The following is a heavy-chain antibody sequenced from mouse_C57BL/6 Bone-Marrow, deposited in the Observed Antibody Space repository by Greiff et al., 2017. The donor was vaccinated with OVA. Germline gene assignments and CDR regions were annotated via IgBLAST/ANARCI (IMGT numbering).Heavy chain of an antibody. CDR1: GYTFTSYW. D-gene: IGHD1-1*01. CDR3: ARGGYYGSSYCYCDY. CDR2: IYPGSGST. V-gene: IGHV1-55*01. J-gene: IGHJ2*01. Sequence: QVQLQQPGAELVKPGASVKMSCKASGYTFTSYWITWVKQRPGQGLEWIGDIYPGSGSTNYNEKFKSKATLTVDTSSSTAYMQLSSLTSEDSAVYYCARGGYYGSSYCYCDYGGQGTTLTVSS.